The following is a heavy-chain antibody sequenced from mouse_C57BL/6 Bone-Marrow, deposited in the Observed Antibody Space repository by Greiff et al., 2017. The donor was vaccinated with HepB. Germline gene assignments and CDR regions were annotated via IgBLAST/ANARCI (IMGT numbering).Heavy chain of an antibody. V-gene: IGHV2-2*01. J-gene: IGHJ4*01. D-gene: IGHD2-4*01. CDR2: IWSGGST. Sequence: VMLVESGPGLVQPSQSLSITCTVSGFSLTSYGVHWVRQSPGKGLEWLGVIWSGGSTDYNAAFISRLSISKDNSKSQVFFKMNSLQADDTAIYYCARPFYYDYDDAMDYWGQGTSVTVSS. CDR1: GFSLTSYG. CDR3: ARPFYYDYDDAMDY.